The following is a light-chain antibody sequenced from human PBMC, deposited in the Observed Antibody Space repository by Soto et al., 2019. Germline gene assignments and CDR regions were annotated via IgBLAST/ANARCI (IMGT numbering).Light chain of an antibody. CDR3: GTWDSSVSWV. Sequence: SALTQPPSVSAAPGQKVTISCSGSSSNIGNNYVSWYQQLPGTAPKLLIYENNKRPSGIPDRFSGSKSGTSATLGITGLQTGDEADYYCGTWDSSVSWVFGTGTKVTV. CDR2: ENN. V-gene: IGLV1-51*02. J-gene: IGLJ1*01. CDR1: SSNIGNNY.